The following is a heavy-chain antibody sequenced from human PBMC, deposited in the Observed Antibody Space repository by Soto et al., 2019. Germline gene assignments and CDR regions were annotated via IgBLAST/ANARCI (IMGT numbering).Heavy chain of an antibody. CDR2: INPNSGGT. CDR1: GYTFSDYY. CDR3: AREPATAKPEGVDF. D-gene: IGHD1-1*01. Sequence: ASVKVSCKASGYTFSDYYIHWVRQAPGQGLEWMGWINPNSGGTKYAPKFQGGVTMTRDTSITTAYMELSRLRSGDTAVYYCAREPATAKPEGVDFWGHGTLVTVSS. V-gene: IGHV1-2*02. J-gene: IGHJ4*01.